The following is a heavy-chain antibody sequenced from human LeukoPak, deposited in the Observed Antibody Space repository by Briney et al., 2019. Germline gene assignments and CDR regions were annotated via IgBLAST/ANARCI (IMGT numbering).Heavy chain of an antibody. Sequence: GASVKVSCKASGGTSSSYAISWVRQAPGQGLEWMGGIIPIFGTANYAQKFQGRVTITTDESTSTAYMELSSLRSEDTAVYYCAGVVVAANYYYYMDVWGKGTTVTVSS. J-gene: IGHJ6*03. CDR2: IIPIFGTA. V-gene: IGHV1-69*05. CDR1: GGTSSSYA. CDR3: AGVVVAANYYYYMDV. D-gene: IGHD2-15*01.